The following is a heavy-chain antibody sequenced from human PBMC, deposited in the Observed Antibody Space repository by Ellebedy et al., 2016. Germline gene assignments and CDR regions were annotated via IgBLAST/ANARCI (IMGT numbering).Heavy chain of an antibody. CDR1: GFTFSSYG. V-gene: IGHV3-33*01. J-gene: IGHJ4*02. CDR2: IWYDGSNK. Sequence: GGSLRLSCAASGFTFSSYGMHWVRQAPGKGLEWVAVIWYDGSNKYYADSVKGRFTISRDNSKNTLYLQMNSLRAEDTAVYYCARGRTPDSSSPDDYWGQGTLVTVSS. CDR3: ARGRTPDSSSPDDY. D-gene: IGHD6-6*01.